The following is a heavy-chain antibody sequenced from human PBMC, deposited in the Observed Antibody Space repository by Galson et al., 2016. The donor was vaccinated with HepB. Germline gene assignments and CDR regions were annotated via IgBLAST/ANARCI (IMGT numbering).Heavy chain of an antibody. CDR3: ARDLTYSGYVGYFDQ. CDR2: ISLDGSNT. CDR1: GFISSHHA. V-gene: IGHV3-30-3*01. D-gene: IGHD5-12*01. Sequence: SLRLSCAASGFISSHHALHWVRQAPGKGLQWVAVISLDGSNTYYADSVRGRFTISRDNSKNTVYLQMNRVRPEDTGLYYCARDLTYSGYVGYFDQWGQGALVTVSS. J-gene: IGHJ4*02.